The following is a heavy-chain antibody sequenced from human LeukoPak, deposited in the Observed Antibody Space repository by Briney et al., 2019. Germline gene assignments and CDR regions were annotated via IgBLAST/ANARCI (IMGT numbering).Heavy chain of an antibody. CDR1: GGSISSYY. Sequence: SETLSLTRTVSGGSISSYYWSWIRQPPGKGLEWIGYIYYSGSTNHNPSLKSRVTISVDTSKNQFSLKLSSVTAADTAVYYCARQQPLIPNVKPGRKPAKNTEFGHYYYYMDVWGKGTTVTISS. J-gene: IGHJ6*03. CDR2: IYYSGST. D-gene: IGHD3-10*01. V-gene: IGHV4-59*08. CDR3: ARQQPLIPNVKPGRKPAKNTEFGHYYYYMDV.